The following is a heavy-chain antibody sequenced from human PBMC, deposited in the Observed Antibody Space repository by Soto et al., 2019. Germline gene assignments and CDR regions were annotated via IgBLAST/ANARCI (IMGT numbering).Heavy chain of an antibody. V-gene: IGHV4-34*01. D-gene: IGHD4-17*01. Sequence: SETLSLTCAVYGGSFSGYYWSWIRQPPGKGLEWIGEINHSGSTNYNPSLKSRVTISVDTSKNQFSLKLSSVTAADTAVYYCARRRTTVTNDYWGQGTLVTVSS. J-gene: IGHJ4*02. CDR3: ARRRTTVTNDY. CDR1: GGSFSGYY. CDR2: INHSGST.